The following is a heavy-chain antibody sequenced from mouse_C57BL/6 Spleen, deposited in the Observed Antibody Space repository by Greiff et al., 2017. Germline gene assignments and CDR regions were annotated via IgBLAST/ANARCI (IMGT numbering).Heavy chain of an antibody. V-gene: IGHV1-39*01. D-gene: IGHD2-4*01. CDR1: GYSFTDYN. Sequence: VQLQQSGPELVKPGASVKISCKASGYSFTDYNMHWVKQSHGKSLEWIGVINPNYGTTSYNQKFKGKATLTVDQSSSTAYMQLNSLTSEDSAVYYDARRDYDGDYYAMDYWGQGTSVTVSS. CDR3: ARRDYDGDYYAMDY. CDR2: INPNYGTT. J-gene: IGHJ4*01.